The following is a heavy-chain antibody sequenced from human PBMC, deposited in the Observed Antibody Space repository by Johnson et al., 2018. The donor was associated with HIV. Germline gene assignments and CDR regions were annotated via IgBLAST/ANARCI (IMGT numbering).Heavy chain of an antibody. J-gene: IGHJ3*02. CDR3: ASDYSDIGGYRLRAYHI. CDR2: ISSSGSNR. V-gene: IGHV3-11*04. CDR1: GFTFSDHY. D-gene: IGHD3-22*01. Sequence: VQLVESGGGLVKPGGSLRLSCVASGFTFSDHYMSWIRQAPGKGLEWVAHISSSGSNRDYSDSVKGRFTISRDNAKNSLFLQMNSLRAEDTAVYYCASDYSDIGGYRLRAYHIWGQGTMVTVSS.